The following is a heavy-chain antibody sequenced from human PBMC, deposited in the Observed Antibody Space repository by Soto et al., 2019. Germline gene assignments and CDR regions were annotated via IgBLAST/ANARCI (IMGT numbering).Heavy chain of an antibody. D-gene: IGHD3-3*01. CDR2: IIPIFGTA. CDR3: ARGGKYDFWSGYSYYYYYGMDV. J-gene: IGHJ6*02. Sequence: SVKVSCKASGGTFSSYAISWVRQAPGQGLEWMGGIIPIFGTANYAQKFQGRVTITADESTSTAYMELSSLRSEDTAVHYCARGGKYDFWSGYSYYYYYGMDVWGQGTTVTVSS. V-gene: IGHV1-69*13. CDR1: GGTFSSYA.